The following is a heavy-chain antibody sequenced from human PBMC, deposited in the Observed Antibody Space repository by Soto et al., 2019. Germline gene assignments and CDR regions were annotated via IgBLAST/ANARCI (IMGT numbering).Heavy chain of an antibody. CDR3: ARDPPNWNEGS. V-gene: IGHV3-21*01. D-gene: IGHD1-20*01. CDR2: ISSSSSYI. Sequence: EVQLVESGGGLVKPGGSLRLSCAASGFIFDTYSMNWVRQAPGKGLEWVSFISSSSSYIYYADSVKGRFTISRDNAKNSLFLQMNSLRAEDTAVYYCARDPPNWNEGSWGQGTLVTVSS. J-gene: IGHJ4*02. CDR1: GFIFDTYS.